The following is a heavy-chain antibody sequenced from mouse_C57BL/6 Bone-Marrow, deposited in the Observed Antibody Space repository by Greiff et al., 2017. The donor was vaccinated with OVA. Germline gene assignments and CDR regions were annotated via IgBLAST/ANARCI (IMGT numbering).Heavy chain of an antibody. D-gene: IGHD4-1*02. V-gene: IGHV5-9-1*02. CDR2: ISSGGDYI. J-gene: IGHJ1*03. CDR3: TRSQLGGWYFDV. Sequence: VQGVESGEGLVKPGGSLKLSCAASGFTFSSYAMSWVRQTPEKRLEWVAYISSGGDYIYYADTVKGRFTISRDNARNTLYLQMSSLKSEDTAMYYCTRSQLGGWYFDVWGTGTTVTVSS. CDR1: GFTFSSYA.